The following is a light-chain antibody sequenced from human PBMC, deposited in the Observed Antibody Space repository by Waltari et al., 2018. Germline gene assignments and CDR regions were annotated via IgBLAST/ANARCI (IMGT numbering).Light chain of an antibody. CDR1: NIGSKN. CDR3: QVRDSTTVI. J-gene: IGLJ2*01. CDR2: RDS. V-gene: IGLV3-9*01. Sequence: SYELTQPLSVSVALGQTARMTCGGNNIGSKNVHWYQQKPGQAPVLVIYRDSDRPSGIPERFSGSDSGNAAALTISRAQAGDEADYYCQVRDSTTVIFGGGTKLTVL.